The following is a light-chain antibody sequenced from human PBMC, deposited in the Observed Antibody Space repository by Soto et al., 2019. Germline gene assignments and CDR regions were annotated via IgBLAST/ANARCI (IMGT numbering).Light chain of an antibody. V-gene: IGKV3-20*01. Sequence: EIVLTQSPGTLSLSTGERATLSCTASQSVSSSYLAWYQHKPGQPPTHLIYGASSRATGIPDRFSGSGSGTDFPLTISRLEPEEFEGYDCQQYGSSPRITFGPAAKVDIK. CDR1: QSVSSSY. J-gene: IGKJ3*01. CDR3: QQYGSSPRIT. CDR2: GAS.